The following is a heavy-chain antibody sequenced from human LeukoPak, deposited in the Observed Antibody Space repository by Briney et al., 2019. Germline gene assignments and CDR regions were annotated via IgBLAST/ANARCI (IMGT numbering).Heavy chain of an antibody. CDR3: AKGSTSWYAGPSDY. V-gene: IGHV3-7*05. J-gene: IGHJ4*02. D-gene: IGHD6-13*01. Sequence: PGGSLRLSCAVSGFXFSNYWMSWVRQAPGRGLEWVANIKQDGYEKYYVDSVRGRFTISRDNAKNSLFLQMNILRAEDTAVYYCAKGSTSWYAGPSDYWGQGTLVTVSS. CDR1: GFXFSNYW. CDR2: IKQDGYEK.